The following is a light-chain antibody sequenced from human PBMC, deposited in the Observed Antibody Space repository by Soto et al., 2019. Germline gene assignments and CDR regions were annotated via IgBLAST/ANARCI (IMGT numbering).Light chain of an antibody. CDR3: QQYKSYSLT. J-gene: IGKJ4*02. CDR1: QSISSW. Sequence: DIQMTQSPSTLSASIGDRVTITCRASQSISSWLAWYPQKPGKAPKLLIYKASSLGSGVPSRFSGSGSGTDFTLAISSLQADDFATYYCQQYKSYSLTFGGGTKVEIK. V-gene: IGKV1-5*03. CDR2: KAS.